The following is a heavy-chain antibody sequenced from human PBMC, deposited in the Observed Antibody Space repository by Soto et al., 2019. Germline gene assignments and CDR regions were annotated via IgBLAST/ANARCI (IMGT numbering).Heavy chain of an antibody. CDR1: GCTFSSYS. CDR3: ARMVSARSLEPKMFDP. J-gene: IGHJ5*02. D-gene: IGHD1-1*01. V-gene: IGHV3-48*01. CDR2: ISSSSSTI. Sequence: EVQLVESGGGLVQPGGSLRLSCAASGCTFSSYSMNWVRQAPGKGLEWVSYISSSSSTIYYADSVKGRFTISRDNAKNSLYLQMNSLRAEDTAVYYCARMVSARSLEPKMFDPWGQGTLVTVSS.